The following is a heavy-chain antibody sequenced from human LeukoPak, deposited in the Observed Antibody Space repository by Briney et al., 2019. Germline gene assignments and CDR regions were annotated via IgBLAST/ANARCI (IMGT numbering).Heavy chain of an antibody. CDR2: IKPDGSDT. V-gene: IGHV3-7*01. Sequence: GGSLRLSCAVSGFTFSHYWMSWVRQAPGEGLEWVANIKPDGSDTYYMDSVEGRFTISRDNAMSSLYLQMNSLRAEDTAVYYCARVGYSNYDLDFWGQGTLVTVSS. CDR1: GFTFSHYW. J-gene: IGHJ4*02. D-gene: IGHD3-3*01. CDR3: ARVGYSNYDLDF.